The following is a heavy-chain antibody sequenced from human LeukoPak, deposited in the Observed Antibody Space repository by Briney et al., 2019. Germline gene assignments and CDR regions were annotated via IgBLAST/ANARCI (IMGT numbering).Heavy chain of an antibody. Sequence: SETLSLTCTVSGGSISSSSYYWGWIRQPPGKGLEWIGSIYYSGSTYYNPSLKSRVTISVDTSKNQFSLKLSSVTAADTAVYYCARETYYDFWSGYPARYYFDYWGQGTLVTVSS. J-gene: IGHJ4*02. CDR2: IYYSGST. CDR1: GGSISSSSYY. D-gene: IGHD3-3*01. V-gene: IGHV4-39*07. CDR3: ARETYYDFWSGYPARYYFDY.